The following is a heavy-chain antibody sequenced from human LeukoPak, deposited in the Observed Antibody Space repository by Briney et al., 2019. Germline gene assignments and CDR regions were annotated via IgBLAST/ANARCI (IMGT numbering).Heavy chain of an antibody. Sequence: PSETLSLTCTVSGGSISSYYWSWIRQPAGKGLEWIGRIYTSGSTNYNPSLKSRVTMSVDTSKNQFSLKLSSVTAADTAVYYCARYCSSTSCYGNWFDPWGQGTLVTVSS. CDR1: GGSISSYY. CDR2: IYTSGST. J-gene: IGHJ5*02. V-gene: IGHV4-4*07. CDR3: ARYCSSTSCYGNWFDP. D-gene: IGHD2-2*01.